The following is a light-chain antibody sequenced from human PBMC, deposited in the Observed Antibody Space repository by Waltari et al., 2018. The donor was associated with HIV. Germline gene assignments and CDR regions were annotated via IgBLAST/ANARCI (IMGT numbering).Light chain of an antibody. CDR1: QSVSSN. J-gene: IGKJ4*01. V-gene: IGKV3-15*01. Sequence: VMTQSQATLSVSPGERATLSCRASQSVSSNLAWYQQKPGQAPRLLIYGASTRATGIPARFSGSGSETEFTLTIGSLQSEDFAVYYCQEYKNWPLSTFGGGTKVEIK. CDR3: QEYKNWPLST. CDR2: GAS.